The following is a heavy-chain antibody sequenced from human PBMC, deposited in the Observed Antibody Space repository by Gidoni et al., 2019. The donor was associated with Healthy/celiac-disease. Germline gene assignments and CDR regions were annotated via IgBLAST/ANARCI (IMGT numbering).Heavy chain of an antibody. CDR2: IWYDGSNN. CDR1: GFTLSSEG. Sequence: QVQLVASGGGVVQPGRALRLSWAASGFTLSSEGMHWVRQAPGTGREWVAFIWYDGSNNYYADSVKGRFTISRDNSKNTLYLQMNSLRAEDTAVYYCARGQPYCSSTSCYQYYFDYWGQGTLVTVSS. J-gene: IGHJ4*02. D-gene: IGHD2-2*01. V-gene: IGHV3-33*01. CDR3: ARGQPYCSSTSCYQYYFDY.